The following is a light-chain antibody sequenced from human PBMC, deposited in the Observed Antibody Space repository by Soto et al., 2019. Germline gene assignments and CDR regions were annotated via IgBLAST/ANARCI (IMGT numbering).Light chain of an antibody. J-gene: IGKJ1*01. CDR1: QSVSSSY. V-gene: IGKV3-20*01. CDR2: GAS. CDR3: QQYGSSHSWT. Sequence: ETVLTQSPGTLSLTPGERATLSCRASQSVSSSYLAWYQRKPGQAPRLLIHGASTRAAGISDRFSGSGSGTDFTLTISRLEPEDFAVYYCQQYGSSHSWTFGQGTKVDI.